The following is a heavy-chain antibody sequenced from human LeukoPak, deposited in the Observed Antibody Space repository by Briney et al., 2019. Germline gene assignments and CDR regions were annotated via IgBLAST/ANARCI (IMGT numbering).Heavy chain of an antibody. J-gene: IGHJ3*02. D-gene: IGHD5-18*01. CDR1: GGSFSGYY. V-gene: IGHV4-34*01. CDR2: INHSGST. Sequence: SETLSLTCAVYGGSFSGYYWSWIRQPPGKGLKWIGEINHSGSTNYNPSLKSRVTISVDTSKNQFSLTLNSVTAADTAVYYCARGAPKEIQLWLRLRGVAFDIWGQGTMVTVSS. CDR3: ARGAPKEIQLWLRLRGVAFDI.